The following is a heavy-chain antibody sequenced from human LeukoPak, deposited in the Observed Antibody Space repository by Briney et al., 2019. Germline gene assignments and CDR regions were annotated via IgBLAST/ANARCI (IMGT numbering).Heavy chain of an antibody. CDR3: ARAGGAGYRFSLPCAY. D-gene: IGHD6-13*01. CDR2: IIPIFGTA. J-gene: IGHJ4*02. V-gene: IGHV1-69*06. CDR1: GGTFSSYA. Sequence: GASVKVSCKASGGTFSSYAISRVRQAPGQGLEWMGGIIPIFGTANYAQKFQGRVTITADKSTSTAYMELSSLRSEDTAVYYCARAGGAGYRFSLPCAYWGQGTLVTVSS.